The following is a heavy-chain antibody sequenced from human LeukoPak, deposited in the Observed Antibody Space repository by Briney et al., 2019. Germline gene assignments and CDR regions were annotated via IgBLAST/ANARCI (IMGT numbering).Heavy chain of an antibody. CDR2: ITPNSGGT. CDR3: ARFPRY. Sequence: ASVKVSCKASGYTFTSSGISWVRQAPGQGLEWMGWITPNSGGTNYEQKFEGRVTMTRDTSISTAYMELTRLRSDDTAVYYCARFPRYWGQGILVTVSS. J-gene: IGHJ4*02. V-gene: IGHV1-2*02. CDR1: GYTFTSSG.